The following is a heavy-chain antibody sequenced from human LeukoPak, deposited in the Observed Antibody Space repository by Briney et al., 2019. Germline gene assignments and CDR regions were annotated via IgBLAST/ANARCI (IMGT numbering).Heavy chain of an antibody. D-gene: IGHD2-2*01. CDR2: IYPGDSDT. CDR1: GYSLTSYW. CDR3: ARTPRYCSSTSCYFSDY. V-gene: IGHV5-51*01. J-gene: IGHJ4*02. Sequence: GESLKISCKGSGYSLTSYWIGWVRQMPGKGLEWMGIIYPGDSDTRYSPSFQGQVTISADKSISTAYLQWSSLKASDTAMYYCARTPRYCSSTSCYFSDYWGQGTLVTVSS.